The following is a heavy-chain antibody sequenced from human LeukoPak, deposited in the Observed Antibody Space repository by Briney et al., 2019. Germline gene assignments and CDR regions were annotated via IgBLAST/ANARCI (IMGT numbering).Heavy chain of an antibody. D-gene: IGHD6-6*01. CDR3: AKARGSSSSNFDY. J-gene: IGHJ4*02. Sequence: HPGGSLRLSCAASGFTFSSYAMSWVRRAPGKGLEWVSAISGSGGSTYYADSVTGRFTISRDNSKNTLYLQMNSLRAEDTAVYYCAKARGSSSSNFDYWGQGTLVTVSS. CDR1: GFTFSSYA. V-gene: IGHV3-23*01. CDR2: ISGSGGST.